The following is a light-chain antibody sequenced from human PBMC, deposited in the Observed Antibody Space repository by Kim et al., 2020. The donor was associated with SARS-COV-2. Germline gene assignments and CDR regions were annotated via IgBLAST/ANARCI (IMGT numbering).Light chain of an antibody. V-gene: IGLV2-14*04. J-gene: IGLJ3*02. CDR1: NSDVGGYKS. CDR3: SSYTSSTTRV. CDR2: DVG. Sequence: GKSITISCTGSNSDVGGYKSVSWYQQHPGKAPRLIIFDVGDRPSGVSDRFAASKSGNTASLTISGLQAEDEADYYCSSYTSSTTRVFGGGTQLTVL.